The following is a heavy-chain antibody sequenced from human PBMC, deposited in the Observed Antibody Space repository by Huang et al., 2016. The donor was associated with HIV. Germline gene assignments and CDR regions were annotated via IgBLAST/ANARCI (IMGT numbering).Heavy chain of an antibody. Sequence: QVQLVQSGSELKKPGASVKVSCKASGYTFSNYAINWVRQAPGQRPGWMGWINTYTGHPTYAQGFRGRFVFSLDSSVSTTYLQISSLKAEDTAVYYCAREDRVSGDYWGQGTLVTVSS. CDR2: INTYTGHP. CDR3: AREDRVSGDY. CDR1: GYTFSNYA. V-gene: IGHV7-4-1*02. J-gene: IGHJ4*02.